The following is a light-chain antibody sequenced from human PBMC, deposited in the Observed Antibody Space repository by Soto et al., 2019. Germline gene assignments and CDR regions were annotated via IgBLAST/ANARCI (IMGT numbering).Light chain of an antibody. CDR1: SSNIGSNY. V-gene: IGLV1-47*01. J-gene: IGLJ3*02. Sequence: QAVVTQPPSASGTPGQRVTISCSGSSSNIGSNYVYWYQQLPGTAPKLLIYRNNQRPSGVPDRFSGSKSGTSASLAISGLRSEDEADYYCAAWDDSLRVGVFGGGTKLTVL. CDR2: RNN. CDR3: AAWDDSLRVGV.